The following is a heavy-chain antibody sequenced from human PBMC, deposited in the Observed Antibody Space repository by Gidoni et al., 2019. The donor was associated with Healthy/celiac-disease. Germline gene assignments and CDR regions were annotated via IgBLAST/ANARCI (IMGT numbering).Heavy chain of an antibody. D-gene: IGHD4-4*01. J-gene: IGHJ4*02. CDR3: ARETRDYSSPYFDY. CDR2: IYSGGST. CDR1: GFPVSSNY. Sequence: GQLVETGGGLIQPGGSLRLSCAASGFPVSSNYMSWVRQAPGKGLEWVSVIYSGGSTYYPDSVKGRFTISRDNSKNTLYLQMNSLRAEDTAVYYCARETRDYSSPYFDYWDQGTLVTVSS. V-gene: IGHV3-53*02.